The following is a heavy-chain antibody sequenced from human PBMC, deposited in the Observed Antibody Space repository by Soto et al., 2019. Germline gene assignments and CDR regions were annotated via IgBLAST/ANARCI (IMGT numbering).Heavy chain of an antibody. D-gene: IGHD6-13*01. CDR1: GGTFSNYA. J-gene: IGHJ4*02. V-gene: IGHV1-69*12. Sequence: QVQLVQSGAEVKKPGSSVKVSCKASGGTFSNYAISWVRQAPGQGLEWMGGIIPIFCTTNYAKRFQGRVTIPADESTSTSYMELSRLRSADTAVYYCARVSSSWYQDYFDYWGQGTLVTVSS. CDR2: IIPIFCTT. CDR3: ARVSSSWYQDYFDY.